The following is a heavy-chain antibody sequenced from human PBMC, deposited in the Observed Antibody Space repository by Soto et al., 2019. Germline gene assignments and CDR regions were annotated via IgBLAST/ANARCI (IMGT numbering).Heavy chain of an antibody. CDR2: INDDGSST. D-gene: IGHD1-1*01. Sequence: GSLRLSCAASGFTFSMYCMHWVLQVPCKGPEWVSRINDDGSSTNYADSVKGRFTISRDNAKNTLYLQMNDLRAEDTAVYYCTRGPRSTSTGTGAFWGQGTLVTVSS. CDR3: TRGPRSTSTGTGAF. CDR1: GFTFSMYC. V-gene: IGHV3-74*01. J-gene: IGHJ4*02.